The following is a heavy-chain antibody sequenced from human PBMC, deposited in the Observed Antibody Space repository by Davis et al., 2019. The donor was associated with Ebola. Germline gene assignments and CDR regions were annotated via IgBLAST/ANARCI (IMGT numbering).Heavy chain of an antibody. D-gene: IGHD1-26*01. CDR2: IKQDGSEK. V-gene: IGHV3-7*03. Sequence: GGSLRLSCAASGFTFSSYWMSWVRQAPGKGLEWVANIKQDGSEKYYVDSVKGRFTISRDNAKNSLYLQMNSLKTEDTAVYYCTSWPQVGATLPSLDYWGQGTLVTVSS. J-gene: IGHJ4*02. CDR1: GFTFSSYW. CDR3: TSWPQVGATLPSLDY.